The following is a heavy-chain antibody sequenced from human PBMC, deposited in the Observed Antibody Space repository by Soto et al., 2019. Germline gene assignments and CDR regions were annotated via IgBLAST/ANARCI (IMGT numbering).Heavy chain of an antibody. D-gene: IGHD5-18*01. CDR3: ARLTDTAMVNAFDI. Sequence: PSETLSLTCTVSGGSTSSYYWCWIRQPPGKGLEWIGYIYYSGSTNYNPSLKSQVTISVDTSKNQFSLKLSSVTAADTAVYYCARLTDTAMVNAFDIWGQGTMVTVSS. CDR1: GGSTSSYY. CDR2: IYYSGST. V-gene: IGHV4-59*01. J-gene: IGHJ3*02.